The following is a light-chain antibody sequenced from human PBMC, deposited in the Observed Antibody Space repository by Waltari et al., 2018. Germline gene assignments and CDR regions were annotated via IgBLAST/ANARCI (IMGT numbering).Light chain of an antibody. J-gene: IGLJ1*01. Sequence: QAALTQPASVSGSPGQSITISCTGTSSYVGSYNLVSWYQQHPGKAPKLMIYEVTERPSGVSNRFSGSKSDNTASLTISGLQAEDEADYYCCSHAGSSIYVFGTGTKVTIL. CDR2: EVT. CDR3: CSHAGSSIYV. V-gene: IGLV2-23*02. CDR1: SSYVGSYNL.